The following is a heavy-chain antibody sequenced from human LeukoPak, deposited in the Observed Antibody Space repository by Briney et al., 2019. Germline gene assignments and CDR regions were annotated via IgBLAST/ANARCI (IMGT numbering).Heavy chain of an antibody. CDR3: ASDWKWFGEIYYQGMDV. J-gene: IGHJ6*02. Sequence: GGSLRLSCAASGFTLSSYAMHWVRQAPGKGLEWVAVISYDGSNKYYADSVKGRFTISRDNSKNTLYLQMNRLRAEDTAVYYCASDWKWFGEIYYQGMDVWGQGPTVTVSS. CDR1: GFTLSSYA. CDR2: ISYDGSNK. V-gene: IGHV3-30*04. D-gene: IGHD3-10*01.